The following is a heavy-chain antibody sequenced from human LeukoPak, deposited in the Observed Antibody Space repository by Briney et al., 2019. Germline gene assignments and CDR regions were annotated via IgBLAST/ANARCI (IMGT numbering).Heavy chain of an antibody. J-gene: IGHJ3*02. Sequence: GESLKISCKGSGSSFTSYWIGWVRQMPGKGLEWMGIIYPGDSDTRYSPSFQGQVTISADKSISTAYLQWSSLKASDTATYYCARTNSSGWLYDAFDIWGQGTMVTVSS. CDR2: IYPGDSDT. V-gene: IGHV5-51*01. D-gene: IGHD6-19*01. CDR3: ARTNSSGWLYDAFDI. CDR1: GSSFTSYW.